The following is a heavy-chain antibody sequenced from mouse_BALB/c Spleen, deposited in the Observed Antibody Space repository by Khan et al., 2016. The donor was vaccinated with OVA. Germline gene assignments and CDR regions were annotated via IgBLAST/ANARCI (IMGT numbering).Heavy chain of an antibody. CDR3: ARGYDFFAY. CDR2: VNPNNGDT. CDR1: GYSFTAYY. J-gene: IGHJ3*01. V-gene: IGHV1-26*01. Sequence: VQLKQSGPDLVKPGASVKISCKASGYSFTAYYLSWVKQSHGESLEWIGRVNPNNGDTTYNQKFKGKAILTVDKSSNTAYMDLRSLTSEDSAVYCCARGYDFFAYWGQGTLVTVSA. D-gene: IGHD2-14*01.